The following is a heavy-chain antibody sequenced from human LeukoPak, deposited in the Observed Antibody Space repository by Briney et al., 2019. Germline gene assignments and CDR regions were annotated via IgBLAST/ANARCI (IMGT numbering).Heavy chain of an antibody. V-gene: IGHV4-59*11. J-gene: IGHJ6*02. CDR3: AREHREWLVRSYYYYGMDV. CDR2: IFYSGST. CDR1: GGSISSHY. D-gene: IGHD6-19*01. Sequence: SETLSLTCNVSGGSISSHYWSWIRQPPGKGLEWIGDIFYSGSTNYNPSLKSRLTISVDKSKKQFSLKLSSVTAADTAVYYCAREHREWLVRSYYYYGMDVWGQGTTVTVSS.